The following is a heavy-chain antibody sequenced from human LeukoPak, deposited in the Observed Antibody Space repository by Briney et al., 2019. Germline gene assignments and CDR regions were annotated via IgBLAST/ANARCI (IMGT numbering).Heavy chain of an antibody. J-gene: IGHJ4*02. V-gene: IGHV3-53*01. CDR1: GFTVSDNY. CDR2: IYSGGST. Sequence: GGSLRLSCAASGFTVSDNYMSWVRQAPGKGLEWVSVIYSGGSTYYADSVKGRFTISRDNSKNTLYLQMNSLRAEDTAVYYCARADLGGSDFDYWGQGTLVTVSS. CDR3: ARADLGGSDFDY. D-gene: IGHD1-26*01.